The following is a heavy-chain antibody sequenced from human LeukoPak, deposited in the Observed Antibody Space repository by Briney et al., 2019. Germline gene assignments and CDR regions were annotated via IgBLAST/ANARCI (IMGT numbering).Heavy chain of an antibody. CDR3: ASQYYYDSSGHGDY. J-gene: IGHJ4*02. D-gene: IGHD3-22*01. V-gene: IGHV3-30*03. CDR2: ISYDGSNK. CDR1: GFTFSSYG. Sequence: GGSLRLSCAASGFTFSSYGMHWVRQAPGKGLEWVAVISYDGSNKYYADSVKGRFTISRDNSKNTLYLQMNSLRAEDTAVYYCASQYYYDSSGHGDYWGQGTLVTVSS.